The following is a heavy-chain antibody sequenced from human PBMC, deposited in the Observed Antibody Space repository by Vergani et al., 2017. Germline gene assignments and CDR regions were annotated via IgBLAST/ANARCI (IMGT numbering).Heavy chain of an antibody. Sequence: QVQLQESGPGLVKPSQTLSLTCTVSGGSISSGSYYWSWIRQPAGKGLEWIGRIYTSGSTNYNPSLKSRVTMSVDTSKNQFSLKLSSVTAADTAVYYCASCRSEYYYYYMDVWGKGTTVTVSS. CDR1: GGSISSGSYY. CDR3: ASCRSEYYYYYMDV. V-gene: IGHV4-61*02. CDR2: IYTSGST. D-gene: IGHD6-25*01. J-gene: IGHJ6*03.